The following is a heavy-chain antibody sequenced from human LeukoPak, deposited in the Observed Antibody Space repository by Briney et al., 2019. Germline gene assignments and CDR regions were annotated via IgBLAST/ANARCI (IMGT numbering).Heavy chain of an antibody. CDR2: INPNSGGT. J-gene: IGHJ4*02. V-gene: IGHV1-2*02. CDR1: GYTFTGYY. CDR3: AREEAVAAAVDY. Sequence: ASVKVSCKASGYTFTGYYMHWVRQAPGQGLEWMGWINPNSGGTNYAQKFQGRVTMTRDTSISTAYMELSRLRSDDTAVYYCAREEAVAAAVDYWGQGTLVTVSS. D-gene: IGHD6-13*01.